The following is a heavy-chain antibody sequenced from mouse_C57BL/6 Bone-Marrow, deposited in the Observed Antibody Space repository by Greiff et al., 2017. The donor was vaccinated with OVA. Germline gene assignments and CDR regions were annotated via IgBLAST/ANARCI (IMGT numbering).Heavy chain of an antibody. J-gene: IGHJ4*01. CDR1: GFTFSDYY. CDR2: ISNGGGST. CDR3: ARHGAMDY. Sequence: EVQVVASWGGLVQPGGSLKLSCAASGFTFSDYYMYWVRQTPEKRLEWVAYISNGGGSTYYPDTVKGRFTISRDNAKNTLYLQMSRLKSEDTAMYYCARHGAMDYWGQGTSVTVSS. V-gene: IGHV5-12*01.